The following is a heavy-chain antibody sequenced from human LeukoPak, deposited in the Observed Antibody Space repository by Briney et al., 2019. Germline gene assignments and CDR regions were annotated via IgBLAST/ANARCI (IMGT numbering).Heavy chain of an antibody. Sequence: SETLSLTCTVSGGSISSGSYYWSRIRQPAGKGLEWIGRIYTSGSTNYNPSLKSRVTISVDTSKNQFSLKLSSVTAADTAVYYCAGTKYSSSWFDYWGQGTLVTVSS. CDR2: IYTSGST. J-gene: IGHJ4*02. CDR1: GGSISSGSYY. D-gene: IGHD6-13*01. CDR3: AGTKYSSSWFDY. V-gene: IGHV4-61*02.